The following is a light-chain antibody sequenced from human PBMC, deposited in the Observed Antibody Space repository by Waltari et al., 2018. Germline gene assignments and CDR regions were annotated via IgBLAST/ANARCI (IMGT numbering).Light chain of an antibody. J-gene: IGKJ1*01. CDR1: QSIGGW. CDR3: QQYKTYPWT. Sequence: DIQMTQSPSTLSASVGDRVTITCRASQSIGGWLAWYQQKPGKAPRLLIYKASRLESGVPSSFSGSGSGTEFTLTISGLHPDEFATYFCQQYKTYPWTFGQGTKVEI. V-gene: IGKV1-5*03. CDR2: KAS.